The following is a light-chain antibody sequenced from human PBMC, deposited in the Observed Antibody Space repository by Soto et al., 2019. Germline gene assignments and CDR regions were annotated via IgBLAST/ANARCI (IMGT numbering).Light chain of an antibody. CDR3: QQRSNWPPYT. CDR2: DAS. Sequence: EIVLTQSPATLSLSPGERATLSCRASQSVSSYLAWYQLKPGQAPRLLIYDASNRATGIPARFSGSGSGTDFTLSISILEPEDFAVYYCQQRSNWPPYTFGQGTKLEIK. J-gene: IGKJ2*01. V-gene: IGKV3-11*01. CDR1: QSVSSY.